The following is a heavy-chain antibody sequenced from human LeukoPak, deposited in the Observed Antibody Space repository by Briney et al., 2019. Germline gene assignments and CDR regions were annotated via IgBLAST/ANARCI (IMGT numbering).Heavy chain of an antibody. J-gene: IGHJ1*01. V-gene: IGHV3-48*03. CDR1: GLTFSSFE. CDR2: ISSSGSTI. Sequence: GGPLSPSGEAPGLTFSSFEINWSRKVQGKGLEWVYSISSSGSTIKYADSVKGRFTISRGNAKNSLYLQMNSLRAEDTAVYYCARDFPYYYDSSGYYDYFQHWGQGTLVTVSS. D-gene: IGHD3-22*01. CDR3: ARDFPYYYDSSGYYDYFQH.